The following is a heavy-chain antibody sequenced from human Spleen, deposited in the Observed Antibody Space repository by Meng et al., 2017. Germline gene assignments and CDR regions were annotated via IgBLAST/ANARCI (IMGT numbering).Heavy chain of an antibody. J-gene: IGHJ4*02. V-gene: IGHV1-18*01. D-gene: IGHD3-10*01. Sequence: QVQLVQSGAEVKKPGASVWISCKASGYTSASYGIRWFRQAPGQGLEWMGWFVSNADTYPAQKFQGRVTMTRDTHTSTDFMELRSLRFDDTAVYYCARGTPGRSYSDYWGQGTLVTVSS. CDR2: FVSNADT. CDR3: ARGTPGRSYSDY. CDR1: GYTSASYG.